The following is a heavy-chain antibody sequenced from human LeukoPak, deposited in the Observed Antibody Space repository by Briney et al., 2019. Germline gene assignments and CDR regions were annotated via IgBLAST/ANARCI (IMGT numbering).Heavy chain of an antibody. D-gene: IGHD3-10*01. CDR1: GYSFTSYW. V-gene: IGHV5-51*01. CDR3: ARGPMVRGVTYVYFDY. J-gene: IGHJ4*02. CDR2: IYPGDSDT. Sequence: RTGESLKISCKGSGYSFTSYWIGWVRQMPGKGLEWMGIIYPGDSDTRYSPSFQGQVTISADKSISTAYLQWSSLKASDTAMYYCARGPMVRGVTYVYFDYWGQGTLVTVSS.